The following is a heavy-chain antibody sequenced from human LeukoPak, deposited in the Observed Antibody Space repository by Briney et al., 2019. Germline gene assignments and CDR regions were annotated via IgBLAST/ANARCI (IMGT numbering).Heavy chain of an antibody. V-gene: IGHV3-23*01. J-gene: IGHJ4*02. CDR2: ISGRGGST. CDR3: AKDAEYYDSSGYWGLNYFDY. CDR1: GFTISSYA. Sequence: PGGSLRLSCADSGFTISSYALRWVHTPPGRGLEYLSAISGRGGSTYYADSVKGRFTISRDNSKNTLYLQMNSLRAEDTAVYYCAKDAEYYDSSGYWGLNYFDYWGQGTLVTVSS. D-gene: IGHD3-22*01.